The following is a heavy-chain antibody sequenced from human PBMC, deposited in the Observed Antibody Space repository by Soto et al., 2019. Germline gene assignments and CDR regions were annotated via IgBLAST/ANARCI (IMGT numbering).Heavy chain of an antibody. J-gene: IGHJ4*02. V-gene: IGHV4-30-4*01. D-gene: IGHD3-22*01. CDR3: ARDTTYYYDSSGSPR. CDR1: GGSISSGDYY. CDR2: IYYSGST. Sequence: SETLSLTCTVSGGSISSGDYYWSWIRQPPGKGLEWIGYIYYSGSTYYNPSLKSRVTISVDTSKNQFSLKLSSVTAADTAVYYCARDTTYYYDSSGSPRWGQGTLVTVS.